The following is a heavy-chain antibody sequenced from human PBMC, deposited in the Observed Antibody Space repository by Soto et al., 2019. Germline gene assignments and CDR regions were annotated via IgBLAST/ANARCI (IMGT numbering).Heavy chain of an antibody. Sequence: EVQLVESGGGLVQPGGSLRLSCSVSGFTFSSYAMHWVRQAPGKGLEYVSLISSSGGTTYYAASVKGRFTISRDNSKKTLYLQMSSLRAEDTAVYYCVRRPISHYHFDYWGQGSLVTVSS. D-gene: IGHD2-21*01. V-gene: IGHV3-64D*06. J-gene: IGHJ4*02. CDR1: GFTFSSYA. CDR3: VRRPISHYHFDY. CDR2: ISSSGGTT.